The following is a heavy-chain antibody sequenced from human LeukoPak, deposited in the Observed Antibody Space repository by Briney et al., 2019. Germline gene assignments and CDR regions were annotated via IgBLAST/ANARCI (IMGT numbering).Heavy chain of an antibody. V-gene: IGHV3-23*01. J-gene: IGHJ6*04. D-gene: IGHD3-16*02. CDR3: AKSSRYYDYVWGSYRQMDV. Sequence: GGSLRLSCAASGFTFSSYGMSWVRQAPGKGLEWVSAISGSGGSTYYADSVKGRFTISRDNSKNTLYLQMNSLRAEDTAVYYCAKSSRYYDYVWGSYRQMDVWGKGTTVTISS. CDR1: GFTFSSYG. CDR2: ISGSGGST.